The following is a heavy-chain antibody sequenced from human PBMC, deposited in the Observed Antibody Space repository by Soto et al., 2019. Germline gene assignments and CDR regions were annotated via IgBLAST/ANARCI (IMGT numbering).Heavy chain of an antibody. CDR2: IYFSGGT. J-gene: IGHJ6*04. V-gene: IGHV4-59*01. CDR3: ARNRTTHQTYYGMDV. Sequence: SETLSLTCTVSGGSISSYYWSWIRQPPGKGLEWIGYIYFSGGTNYHPSLKSRVTISVDTSKNQFSLKMSSVTAADTAVYYCARNRTTHQTYYGMDVWGKGTTVTVSS. CDR1: GGSISSYY.